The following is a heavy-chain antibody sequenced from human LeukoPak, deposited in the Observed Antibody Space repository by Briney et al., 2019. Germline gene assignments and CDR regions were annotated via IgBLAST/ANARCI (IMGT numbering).Heavy chain of an antibody. CDR1: GGSISSYY. V-gene: IGHV4-59*01. CDR2: IYYSGST. Sequence: SETLSLTCTVSGGSISSYYWSWIRQPPGKGLEWIGYIYYSGSTNYNPSLKSRVTISVDTSKNQFSLKLSSVTAADTAVYYCARVYYYGSGSYYYYFDYWGQGTLVTVSS. CDR3: ARVYYYGSGSYYYYFDY. J-gene: IGHJ4*02. D-gene: IGHD3-10*01.